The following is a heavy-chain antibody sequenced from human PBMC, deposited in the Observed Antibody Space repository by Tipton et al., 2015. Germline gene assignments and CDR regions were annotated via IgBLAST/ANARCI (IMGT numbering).Heavy chain of an antibody. CDR3: MRHIVVGSNNYFDP. CDR2: VYFRGST. Sequence: TLSLTCTVPGGSISDARYFWGWIRQTPGKGLEWIGSVYFRGSTAHNPSLKSRATVSVDTSKNQFSRKLTSVTAADTALYYCMRHIVVGSNNYFDPWGQGLLVTVSS. CDR1: GGSISDARYF. J-gene: IGHJ5*02. V-gene: IGHV4-39*01. D-gene: IGHD2-15*01.